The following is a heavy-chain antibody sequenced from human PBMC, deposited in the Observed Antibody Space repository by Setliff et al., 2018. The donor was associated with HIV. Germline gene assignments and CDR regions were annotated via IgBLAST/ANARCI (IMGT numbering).Heavy chain of an antibody. CDR1: WVPQWLL. J-gene: IGHJ4*02. Sequence: PSETLSLNLRCLWWVPQWLLLELDLPVPREGTGWIGEINDSGDTNYSPSLKSRFNISLDTSKNHFSLRLKSVTAADTAVFYCSRRTSFVGGAVAGNFDNWGQGTPVTVSS. V-gene: IGHV4-34*01. CDR2: INDSGDT. CDR3: SRRTSFVGGAVAGNFDN. D-gene: IGHD6-19*01.